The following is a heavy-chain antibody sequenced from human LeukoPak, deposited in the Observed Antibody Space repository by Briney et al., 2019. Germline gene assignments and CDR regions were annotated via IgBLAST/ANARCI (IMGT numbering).Heavy chain of an antibody. V-gene: IGHV4-59*01. CDR2: VENTGNI. J-gene: IGHJ4*02. Sequence: PSETLSLTCTVSDGSISSYYWSWIRQPPGEGLEWIVNVENTGNINYNPSLESRVTISVDTSKNQFSLRLNSVTAADTAVYYCARAVGDSGHGRCFDYWGQGTLVTVSS. D-gene: IGHD5-12*01. CDR1: DGSISSYY. CDR3: ARAVGDSGHGRCFDY.